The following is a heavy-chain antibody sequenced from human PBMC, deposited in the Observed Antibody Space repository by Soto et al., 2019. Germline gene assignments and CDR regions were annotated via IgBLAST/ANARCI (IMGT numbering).Heavy chain of an antibody. V-gene: IGHV1-69*01. CDR2: IIPIFGTA. CDR3: AREVLGYCSGGSCSSPPGGGVYGMDV. J-gene: IGHJ6*02. CDR1: GGTFSSYA. D-gene: IGHD2-15*01. Sequence: QVQLVQSGAEVKKPGSSVKVSCKASGGTFSSYAISWVRQAPGQGLEWMGGIIPIFGTANYAQKFQGRVTITTDESTSTAYMELSSLRSEDTAVYYCAREVLGYCSGGSCSSPPGGGVYGMDVWGQGTTVTVSS.